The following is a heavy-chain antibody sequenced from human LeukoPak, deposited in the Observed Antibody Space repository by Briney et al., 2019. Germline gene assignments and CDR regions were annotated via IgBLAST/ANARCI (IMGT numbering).Heavy chain of an antibody. Sequence: GSLRLSCTASGFTFSSDSLNWVREAPGKGLERVSHISRSSTTIYYADSVRGRFTISRDNAKNSLYLQMDSLRAEDTALYYCAREAGDWDAIDIWGQGTMVSVSS. CDR2: ISRSSTTI. D-gene: IGHD3/OR15-3a*01. V-gene: IGHV3-48*04. CDR3: AREAGDWDAIDI. CDR1: GFTFSSDS. J-gene: IGHJ3*02.